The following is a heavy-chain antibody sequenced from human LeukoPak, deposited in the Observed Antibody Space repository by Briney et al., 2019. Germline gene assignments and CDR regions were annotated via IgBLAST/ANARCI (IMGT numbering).Heavy chain of an antibody. CDR2: IKEDGTET. CDR1: GFMFSSNW. D-gene: IGHD5-24*01. J-gene: IGHJ4*02. V-gene: IGHV3-7*03. Sequence: GGSLRLSCAASGFMFSSNWMSWVRLAPGKGLEWVANIKEDGTETYYVYSVKGRFTISRDNAKNSLYMQMNSLRVEDTAVYYCAKEGRSLQTYWGQGTLVTVSS. CDR3: AKEGRSLQTY.